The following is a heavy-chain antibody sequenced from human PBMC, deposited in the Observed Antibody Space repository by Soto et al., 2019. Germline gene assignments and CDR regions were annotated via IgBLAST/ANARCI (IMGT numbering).Heavy chain of an antibody. CDR2: VGNSNFQT. CDR1: GFTFSSYA. CDR3: AKYCGPSNCYNGFDL. V-gene: IGHV3-23*01. D-gene: IGHD2-21*01. J-gene: IGHJ5*02. Sequence: GGSLRLSCAASGFTFSSYAMTWVRQAPGKRPEWLSTVGNSNFQTYYADSVRGRFTISRDNSKNTLYLHLSSLTAEDTAIYYCAKYCGPSNCYNGFDLWGRGTLVTVSS.